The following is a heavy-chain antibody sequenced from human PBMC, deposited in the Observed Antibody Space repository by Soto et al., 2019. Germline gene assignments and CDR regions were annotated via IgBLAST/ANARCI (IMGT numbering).Heavy chain of an antibody. V-gene: IGHV1-46*01. CDR2: INPSGGST. Sequence: ASVKVSCKASGYTFTSFYMHWVRQAPGQGLQWMGIINPSGGSTSYAQKFQGRVTMTRDTSTSTVYMELSGLRSEDTAVYYCARGGYYYDSSGYYSPLGYYYYGMDVWGQGTTVTVSS. CDR1: GYTFTSFY. J-gene: IGHJ6*02. D-gene: IGHD3-22*01. CDR3: ARGGYYYDSSGYYSPLGYYYYGMDV.